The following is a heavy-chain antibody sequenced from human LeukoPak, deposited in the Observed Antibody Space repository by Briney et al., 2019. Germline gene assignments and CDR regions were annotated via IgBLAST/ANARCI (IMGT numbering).Heavy chain of an antibody. CDR3: ARDAGNYCGGDCYSGLGNWFDP. Sequence: SVKVSCKASGGTFSSYAISWVRQAPGQGLEWMGGIIPIFGTANYAQKFQGRVTITADESTSTAYMELSSLRSEDTAVYYCARDAGNYCGGDCYSGLGNWFDPWGQGTLVTVSS. V-gene: IGHV1-69*13. D-gene: IGHD2-21*02. CDR2: IIPIFGTA. J-gene: IGHJ5*02. CDR1: GGTFSSYA.